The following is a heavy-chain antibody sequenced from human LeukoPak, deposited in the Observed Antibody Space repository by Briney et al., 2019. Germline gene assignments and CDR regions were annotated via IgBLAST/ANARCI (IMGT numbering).Heavy chain of an antibody. V-gene: IGHV3-9*01. CDR2: ISWNSGSI. J-gene: IGHJ4*02. CDR3: TTEVYSSSWSNRPNDY. D-gene: IGHD6-13*01. Sequence: GGSLRLSCAASGFTFDDYAMHWVRQAPGKGLEWVSGISWNSGSIGYADSVKGRFTISRDNAKNSLYLQMNSLKTEDTAVYYCTTEVYSSSWSNRPNDYWGQGTLVTVSS. CDR1: GFTFDDYA.